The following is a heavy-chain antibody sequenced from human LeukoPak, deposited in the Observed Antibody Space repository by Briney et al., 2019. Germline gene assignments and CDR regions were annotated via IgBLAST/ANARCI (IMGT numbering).Heavy chain of an antibody. D-gene: IGHD3-22*01. V-gene: IGHV4-34*01. CDR1: GGSFSGYY. Sequence: RASETLSLTCAVYGGSFSGYYWSWIRQPPGKGLEWIGEINHSGSTNYNPSLKSRVTILVDTSKNQFSLKLSSVTAADTAVYYCARGPSNYYDSSGYLSKITDYWGQGTLVTVSS. CDR2: INHSGST. J-gene: IGHJ4*02. CDR3: ARGPSNYYDSSGYLSKITDY.